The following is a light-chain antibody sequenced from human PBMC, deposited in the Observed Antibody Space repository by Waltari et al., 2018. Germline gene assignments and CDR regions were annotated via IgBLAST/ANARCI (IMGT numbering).Light chain of an antibody. J-gene: IGLJ2*01. CDR2: EAT. CDR3: SSYTRSSTWV. V-gene: IGLV2-14*01. CDR1: ISDVGAYKY. Sequence: QSALTQPASVSGSPGQSITISCTGTISDVGAYKYVSWYQHHPGKAPKLRIYEATNRPPGISNRFSGSKSGNTASRTISGLQAEDEADYYCSSYTRSSTWVFGGGTKLTVL.